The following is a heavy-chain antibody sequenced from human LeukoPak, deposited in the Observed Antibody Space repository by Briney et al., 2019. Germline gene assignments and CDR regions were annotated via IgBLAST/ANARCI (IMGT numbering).Heavy chain of an antibody. Sequence: ASVKVSCKASGYTFTDYYIHWVRQAPGQGLEWMGWVNPKNGGTSYAQKFQGRVTMTRDTSLSTAYMELSRLGSDDTAVYYCARLFLEWSQNHDPWGQGTLVTVSS. CDR2: VNPKNGGT. D-gene: IGHD3-3*01. V-gene: IGHV1-2*02. CDR1: GYTFTDYY. CDR3: ARLFLEWSQNHDP. J-gene: IGHJ5*02.